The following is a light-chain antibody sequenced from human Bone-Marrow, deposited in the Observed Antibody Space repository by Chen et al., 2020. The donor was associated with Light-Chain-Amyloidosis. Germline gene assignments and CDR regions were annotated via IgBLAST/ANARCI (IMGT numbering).Light chain of an antibody. CDR1: SSDVGYNY. CDR3: SSYTSSSTLGVV. J-gene: IGLJ2*01. Sequence: QSALTQPASVPGSPGQSITISCTGTSSDVGYNYVAWYQKHPGKAPKLMIYEVSNRPSGVSDLFSGSKSDNTASLTISGLQAEDEADYYCSSYTSSSTLGVVFGGGTKLTVL. V-gene: IGLV2-14*01. CDR2: EVS.